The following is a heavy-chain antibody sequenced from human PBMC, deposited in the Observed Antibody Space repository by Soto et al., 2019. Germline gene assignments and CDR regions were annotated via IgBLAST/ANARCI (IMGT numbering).Heavy chain of an antibody. J-gene: IGHJ5*02. D-gene: IGHD3-22*01. V-gene: IGHV5-51*01. Sequence: SLKISCRTSGYKFTSYWIAWVRQMPGKGLEWMGIIFPSDSDTRYSPSFQGQVTISADRSTSTVFLQWASLKASDTAVYFCARKDKSGYFNWFDPWGQGTLVTVSS. CDR1: GYKFTSYW. CDR2: IFPSDSDT. CDR3: ARKDKSGYFNWFDP.